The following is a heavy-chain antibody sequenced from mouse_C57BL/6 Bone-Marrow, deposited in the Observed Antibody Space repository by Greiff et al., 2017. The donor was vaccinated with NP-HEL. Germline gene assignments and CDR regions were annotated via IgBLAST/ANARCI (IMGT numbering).Heavy chain of an antibody. CDR2: ISNGGGST. CDR3: ARRMFYDGYYVLAMDY. J-gene: IGHJ4*01. D-gene: IGHD2-3*01. V-gene: IGHV5-12*01. Sequence: EVKLVESGGGLVQPGGSLKLSCAASGFTFSDYYMYWVRQTPEKRLEWVAYISNGGGSTYYPDTVKGRFTISRDNAKNTLYLQMSRLKSEDTAMYYCARRMFYDGYYVLAMDYWGQGTSVTVSS. CDR1: GFTFSDYY.